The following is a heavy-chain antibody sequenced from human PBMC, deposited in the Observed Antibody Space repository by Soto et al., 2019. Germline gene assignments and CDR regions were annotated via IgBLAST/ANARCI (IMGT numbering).Heavy chain of an antibody. V-gene: IGHV3-13*01. D-gene: IGHD2-2*02. Sequence: GGSLRLSCAASGFTFSSYDMHWVRQATGKGLEWVSAIGTAGDTYYPGSVKGRFTISRENAKNSLYLQMNSLRAGDTAVYYCARGGGGDCSSTSCYTRDWYFDLWGRGTLVTVSS. CDR2: IGTAGDT. CDR1: GFTFSSYD. CDR3: ARGGGGDCSSTSCYTRDWYFDL. J-gene: IGHJ2*01.